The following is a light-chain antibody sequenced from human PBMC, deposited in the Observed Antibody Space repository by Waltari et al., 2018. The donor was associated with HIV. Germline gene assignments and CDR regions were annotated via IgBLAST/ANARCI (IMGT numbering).Light chain of an antibody. V-gene: IGKV1-5*03. Sequence: DIQMTQSPSTLSASVGDRVTITCRASQSISNWLAWYQQNPGKAPKLLIYKASSLESGVPSRFSGSGSGTEFTLTISSLQPDDFATYYCQQYNSYSFGQGTKLEIK. CDR3: QQYNSYS. CDR2: KAS. J-gene: IGKJ2*01. CDR1: QSISNW.